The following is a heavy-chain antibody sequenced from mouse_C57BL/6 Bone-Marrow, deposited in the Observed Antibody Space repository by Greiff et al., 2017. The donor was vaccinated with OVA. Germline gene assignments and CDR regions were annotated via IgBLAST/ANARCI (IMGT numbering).Heavy chain of an antibody. CDR1: GFNIKDYY. CDR2: IDPEDGDT. V-gene: IGHV14-1*01. D-gene: IGHD1-1*01. Sequence: VQLQQSGAELVRPGASVKLSCTASGFNIKDYYMHWVKQRPEQGLEWIGRIDPEDGDTEYAPKFQGKATMTADTSSNTAYLQLSSLTSEDTAVYYCTTPTTVVATRGWYFDVWGTGTTVTVSS. J-gene: IGHJ1*03. CDR3: TTPTTVVATRGWYFDV.